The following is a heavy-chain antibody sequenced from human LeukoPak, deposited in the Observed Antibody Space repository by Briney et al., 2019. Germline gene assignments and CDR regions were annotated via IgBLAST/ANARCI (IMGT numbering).Heavy chain of an antibody. J-gene: IGHJ1*01. CDR2: INHSGST. CDR1: GESFNGYY. D-gene: IGHD2-15*01. V-gene: IGHV4-34*01. CDR3: ARSARGYCSGGSCYSKYFQH. Sequence: SETLSLTCTVYGESFNGYYWIWIRQPPGKGLEWIREINHSGSTNYNTSLKSRVTISVDTSKNQCSLKLSSVTAADTAVYYCARSARGYCSGGSCYSKYFQHWGRGTLVTVSS.